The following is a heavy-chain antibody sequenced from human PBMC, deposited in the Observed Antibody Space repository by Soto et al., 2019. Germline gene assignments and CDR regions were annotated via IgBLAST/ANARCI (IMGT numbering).Heavy chain of an antibody. D-gene: IGHD3-10*01. V-gene: IGHV3-23*01. CDR2: ISGSGGST. CDR1: GFTFSSYA. Sequence: PGGSLRLSCAASGFTFSSYAMSWVRQAPGKELEWVSAISGSGGSTYYADSVKGRFTISRDNSKNTLYLQMNSLRAEDTAVYYCAKLWFGELLSQYYFDYWGQGTLVTVSS. J-gene: IGHJ4*02. CDR3: AKLWFGELLSQYYFDY.